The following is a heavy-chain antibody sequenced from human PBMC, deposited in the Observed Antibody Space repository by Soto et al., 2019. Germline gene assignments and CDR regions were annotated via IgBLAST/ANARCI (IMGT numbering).Heavy chain of an antibody. CDR3: ARVSPLYYPFPLHEMDV. CDR2: ISSSSSYI. D-gene: IGHD3-3*02. J-gene: IGHJ6*02. CDR1: GFTFSSYS. Sequence: GSLRLSCAASGFTFSSYSMNWVRQAPGKGLEWVSSISSSSSYIYYADSVKGRFTISRDNAKNSLYLQMNSLRAEDTAVYYCARVSPLYYPFPLHEMDVWGQGTTVTVSS. V-gene: IGHV3-21*01.